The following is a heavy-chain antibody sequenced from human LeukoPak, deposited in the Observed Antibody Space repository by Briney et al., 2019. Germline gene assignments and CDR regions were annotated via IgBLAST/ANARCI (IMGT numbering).Heavy chain of an antibody. J-gene: IGHJ4*02. D-gene: IGHD6-19*01. V-gene: IGHV4-59*01. CDR2: YHCGNT. CDR3: ARGQGWLPDH. Sequence: SETLSPTCTVSGASISSDCWIWIRQTPGKGPEWIGYHCGNTDYNPSLKSRVSISVDTSKNQFSLKLNSISTADTAVYYCARGQGWLPDHWGQGSLVTVSS. CDR1: GASISSDC.